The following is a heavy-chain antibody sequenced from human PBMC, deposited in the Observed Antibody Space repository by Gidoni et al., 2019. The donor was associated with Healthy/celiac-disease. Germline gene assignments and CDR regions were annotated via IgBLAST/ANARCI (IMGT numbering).Heavy chain of an antibody. J-gene: IGHJ4*02. Sequence: EVQVVESGGGLVQPGGSLGLSCAASGFPFSSFEMNWVRQAPGKGLEWVSYISSSGSTIYYADSVKGRFTMSRDNAKNSLYLQMNSLRAEDTAVYYCAREGGFGSSYYCDYWGQGTLVTVSS. CDR2: ISSSGSTI. V-gene: IGHV3-48*03. CDR3: AREGGFGSSYYCDY. D-gene: IGHD3-10*01. CDR1: GFPFSSFE.